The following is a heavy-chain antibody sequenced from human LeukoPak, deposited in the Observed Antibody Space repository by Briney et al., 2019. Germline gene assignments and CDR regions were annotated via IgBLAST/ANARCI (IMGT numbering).Heavy chain of an antibody. D-gene: IGHD6-19*01. CDR3: VRGSGWHR. CDR2: IKSTSKGGTT. Sequence: PGGSLRLSCTTSGFTFADSAMSWVRQAPGKAPEWVGLIKSTSKGGTTQYAASLKGRFDISRDDSKSIAYLQMNSLETEDTGFYYCVRGSGWHRWGQGTLVIVSS. J-gene: IGHJ5*02. V-gene: IGHV3-49*04. CDR1: GFTFADSA.